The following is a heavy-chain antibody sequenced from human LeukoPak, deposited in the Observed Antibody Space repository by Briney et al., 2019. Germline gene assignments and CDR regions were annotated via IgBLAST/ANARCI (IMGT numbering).Heavy chain of an antibody. Sequence: PGRSLRLSCAASGFTFSSYAMLWVRQAPGKGLEWVAVISYDGSNKYYADSVKGRFTISRDNSKNTLYLQMNSLRAEDTAVYYCARGGIVVVPAALPDYWGQGTLVTVSS. CDR3: ARGGIVVVPAALPDY. J-gene: IGHJ4*02. D-gene: IGHD2-2*01. V-gene: IGHV3-30-3*01. CDR2: ISYDGSNK. CDR1: GFTFSSYA.